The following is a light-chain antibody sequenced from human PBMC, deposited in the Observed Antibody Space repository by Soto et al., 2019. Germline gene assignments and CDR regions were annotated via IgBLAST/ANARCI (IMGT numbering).Light chain of an antibody. Sequence: DIQMTQSPSSLSASVGDRVTITCRASQSISSYLNWYQQKPGKAPKLLIYAASSLQSGDPSRFSGSGSGTDFTLTISSLQPEDFATYYCPQSYSSPPTFGQGTKVAIK. CDR1: QSISSY. CDR3: PQSYSSPPT. J-gene: IGKJ1*01. CDR2: AAS. V-gene: IGKV1-39*01.